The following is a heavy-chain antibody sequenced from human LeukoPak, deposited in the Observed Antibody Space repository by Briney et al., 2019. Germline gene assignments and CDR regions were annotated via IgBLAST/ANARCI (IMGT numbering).Heavy chain of an antibody. CDR1: GYTFTGYY. Sequence: ASVKVSCKASGYTFTGYYMHWVRQAPGQGLEWMGWMNPNSGNTGYAQKFQGRVTMTRNTSISTAYMELSSLRSEDTAVYYCARSLIAPLLWFGELHNWFDPWGQGTLVTVSS. J-gene: IGHJ5*02. CDR3: ARSLIAPLLWFGELHNWFDP. V-gene: IGHV1-8*02. CDR2: MNPNSGNT. D-gene: IGHD3-10*01.